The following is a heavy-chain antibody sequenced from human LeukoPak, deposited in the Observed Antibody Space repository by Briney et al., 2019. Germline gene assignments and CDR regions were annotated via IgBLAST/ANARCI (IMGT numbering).Heavy chain of an antibody. D-gene: IGHD5-12*01. Sequence: PGGSLRLSCAASGFTFSSYSMNWVRQAPGKGLEWVSSISSSSSYIYYADSVKGRFTISRDNAKNSLYLQMNSLRAEDTAVYYCARAPLVATLAVNWFDPWGQGTLVTVSS. CDR3: ARAPLVATLAVNWFDP. CDR2: ISSSSSYI. J-gene: IGHJ5*02. CDR1: GFTFSSYS. V-gene: IGHV3-21*01.